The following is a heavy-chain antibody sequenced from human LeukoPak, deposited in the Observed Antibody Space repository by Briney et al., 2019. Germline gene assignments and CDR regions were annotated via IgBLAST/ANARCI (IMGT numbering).Heavy chain of an antibody. CDR3: AIDMRHMTIVWYDMDV. CDR1: GFTFDDYA. V-gene: IGHV3-9*01. D-gene: IGHD4-4*01. Sequence: GRSLRLSCAASGFTFDDYAMHWVRQAPGNGLEWVSGISWNSGSIGYADSVKGRFTISRDNAKNSLYLQMNSLRAEDTALYYCAIDMRHMTIVWYDMDVWGQGTTVTVSS. CDR2: ISWNSGSI. J-gene: IGHJ6*02.